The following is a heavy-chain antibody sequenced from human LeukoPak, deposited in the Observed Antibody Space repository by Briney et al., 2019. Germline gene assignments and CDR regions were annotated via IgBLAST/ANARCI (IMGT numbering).Heavy chain of an antibody. Sequence: GASVKVSCKASVYTFTSYGISWVRQAPGRGLEGMGWISAYNGNTNYAQKLQGRVTMTTDTSTSTAYMELRSLRSDDTAVYYCARDSDCSGGSCYVNWFDPWGQGTLVTVSS. V-gene: IGHV1-18*01. CDR1: VYTFTSYG. J-gene: IGHJ5*02. CDR2: ISAYNGNT. D-gene: IGHD2-15*01. CDR3: ARDSDCSGGSCYVNWFDP.